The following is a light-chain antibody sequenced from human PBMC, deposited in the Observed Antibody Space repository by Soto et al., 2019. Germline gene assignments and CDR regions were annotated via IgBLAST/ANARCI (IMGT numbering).Light chain of an antibody. V-gene: IGKV1-39*01. CDR3: QQSYKMPS. CDR1: RKVSIY. J-gene: IGKJ5*01. Sequence: IPLTQSPSSLAASVGDRLTLTCRASRKVSIYLNWYQHKPGKGPTLLIHATSNLQIGVPSRFSGSGSGTEFTLTISSLEPEDFGTYYCQQSYKMPSFGQGTRLEIK. CDR2: ATS.